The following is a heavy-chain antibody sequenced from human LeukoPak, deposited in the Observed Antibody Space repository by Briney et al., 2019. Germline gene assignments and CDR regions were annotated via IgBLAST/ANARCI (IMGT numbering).Heavy chain of an antibody. D-gene: IGHD3-9*01. J-gene: IGHJ4*02. CDR2: INSDGSNT. CDR3: ARDSMSGYSDFDF. CDR1: GFTFSSYA. Sequence: GGSLRLSCAASGFTFSSYAMHWVRQAPGKGLVWVSCINSDGSNTNNADSVKGRFTISRDNAKNTLYLQINSLRAEDTAVYYCARDSMSGYSDFDFWGQGSLVTVSS. V-gene: IGHV3-74*01.